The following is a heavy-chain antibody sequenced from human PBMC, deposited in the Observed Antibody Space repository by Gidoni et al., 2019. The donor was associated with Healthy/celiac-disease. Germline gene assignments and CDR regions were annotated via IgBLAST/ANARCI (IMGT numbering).Heavy chain of an antibody. D-gene: IGHD4-17*01. Sequence: EVQLVESGGGLVKPGGSLRLSGAASGFTFSSYSMNWVRQAPGKWLEWVSSISISSSYIYYADSVKGRFTISRDNAKNSLYLQMNSLRAEDTAVYYCARDGGDYGDYGYYYYGMDVWGQGTTVTVSS. CDR2: ISISSSYI. J-gene: IGHJ6*02. CDR1: GFTFSSYS. V-gene: IGHV3-21*01. CDR3: ARDGGDYGDYGYYYYGMDV.